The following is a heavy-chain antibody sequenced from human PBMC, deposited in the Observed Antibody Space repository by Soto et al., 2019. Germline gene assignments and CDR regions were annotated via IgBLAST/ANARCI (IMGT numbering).Heavy chain of an antibody. V-gene: IGHV1-3*01. J-gene: IGHJ4*02. D-gene: IGHD4-17*01. CDR2: INAGNGNT. CDR3: ARGSGGDYEVY. CDR1: GYTFTSSA. Sequence: QVQLVQSGAEVKKPGASVKVSCKASGYTFTSSAMHWVRQAPGQRLEWMGWINAGNGNTKYSQKFQGRVTITRDTSASTAYMELGSLRSEDTAVYYCARGSGGDYEVYWGQGTLVTVSS.